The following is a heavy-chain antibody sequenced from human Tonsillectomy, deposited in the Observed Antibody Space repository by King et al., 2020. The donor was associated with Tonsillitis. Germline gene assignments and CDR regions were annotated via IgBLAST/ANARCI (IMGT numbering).Heavy chain of an antibody. Sequence: VQLVESGAEVEKPGASMKGSCKSSVYTFTDYYMHCVRQAPGQGLEWMGWINPGTGGTDFAQKFQGRVTMTRETSVSTAYMELSSLTSDDTAVYYCARKEYSTSLDYWGQGTLVTVSS. J-gene: IGHJ4*02. D-gene: IGHD6-6*01. CDR2: INPGTGGT. CDR3: ARKEYSTSLDY. CDR1: VYTFTDYY. V-gene: IGHV1-2*02.